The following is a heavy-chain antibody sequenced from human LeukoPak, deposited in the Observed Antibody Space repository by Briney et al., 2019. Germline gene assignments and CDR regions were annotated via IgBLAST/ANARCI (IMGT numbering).Heavy chain of an antibody. CDR3: AKDKLYRGYSYGLFDY. J-gene: IGHJ4*02. V-gene: IGHV3-23*01. Sequence: GGSLRLSCAASGFTFSSYAMSWVRQAPGKGLEWVSAISGSGGSTYYADSVKGRFTISRDNSKNTLYLQMNSLRAEDTAVYYCAKDKLYRGYSYGLFDYWGQGTLVTVSS. D-gene: IGHD5-18*01. CDR2: ISGSGGST. CDR1: GFTFSSYA.